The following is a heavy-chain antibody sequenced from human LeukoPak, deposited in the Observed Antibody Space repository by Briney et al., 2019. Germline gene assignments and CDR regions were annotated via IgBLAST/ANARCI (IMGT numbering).Heavy chain of an antibody. CDR2: ISSSSTYI. D-gene: IGHD2-15*01. V-gene: IGHV3-21*01. Sequence: GGSLRLSCAASGFTFSTFGMNWVRQAPSKGLEWVSSISSSSTYIFNADSVKGRFTISRDNDKNSPYLEMNSLRAEDTAVYYLTRAGFCTGSSCYRNFDYWGQGSPVTVSS. CDR3: TRAGFCTGSSCYRNFDY. CDR1: GFTFSTFG. J-gene: IGHJ4*02.